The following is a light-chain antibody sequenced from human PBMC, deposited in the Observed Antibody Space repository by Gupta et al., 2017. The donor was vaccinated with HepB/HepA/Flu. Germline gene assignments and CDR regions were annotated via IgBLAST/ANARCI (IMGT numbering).Light chain of an antibody. Sequence: EIVLTQSPATLSLSPGERATLSCRASQSVSSYLAWYQQKPGQAPRLLIYDASNRATGIPARFSGSGSGTEFTLTISSREPEDFAVYYCQQRSNCHFTFGRGTKVEIK. J-gene: IGKJ4*01. CDR1: QSVSSY. CDR3: QQRSNCHFT. V-gene: IGKV3-11*01. CDR2: DAS.